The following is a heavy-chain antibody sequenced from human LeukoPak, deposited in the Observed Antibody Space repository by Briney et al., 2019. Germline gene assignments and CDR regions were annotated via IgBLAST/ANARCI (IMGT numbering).Heavy chain of an antibody. V-gene: IGHV3-7*05. Sequence: PGGSLRLSCAASGFTFSSYGMHWVRQAPGKGLEWVASIKQDGSEKYYVDSVKGRFTISTDNANNSLYLQMNSLRVEDTAVYYCAEGPRGYSYGSFDYWGQGTLVTVSS. CDR2: IKQDGSEK. CDR1: GFTFSSYG. J-gene: IGHJ4*02. CDR3: AEGPRGYSYGSFDY. D-gene: IGHD5-18*01.